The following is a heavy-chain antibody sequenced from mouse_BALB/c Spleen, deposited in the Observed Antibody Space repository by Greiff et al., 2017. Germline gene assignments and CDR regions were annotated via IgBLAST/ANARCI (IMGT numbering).Heavy chain of an antibody. Sequence: EVKLQESGGGLVQPGGSLKLSCAASGFTFSSYGMSWVRQTPDKRLELVAIINSNGGSTYYPDSVKGRFTISRDNAKNTLYLQMSSLKSEDTAMYYCARDQGDYYAMDYWGQGTSVTVSS. V-gene: IGHV5-6-3*01. CDR3: ARDQGDYYAMDY. CDR2: INSNGGST. J-gene: IGHJ4*01. CDR1: GFTFSSYG. D-gene: IGHD3-2*02.